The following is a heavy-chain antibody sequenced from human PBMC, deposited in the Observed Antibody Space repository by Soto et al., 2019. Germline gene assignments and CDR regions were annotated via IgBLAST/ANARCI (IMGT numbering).Heavy chain of an antibody. CDR1: GGSISSGSYY. CDR3: ARAPPYYYDSSGYTYYFDY. Sequence: SETLSLTCTVSGGSISSGSYYWNWIRQHPGKGLEWIGYIYYSGSTYYNSSLKSRVTISVDASKNQFSLELSSVTAADTAVYYCARAPPYYYDSSGYTYYFDYWGQGTLVTVSS. J-gene: IGHJ4*02. V-gene: IGHV4-31*03. D-gene: IGHD3-22*01. CDR2: IYYSGST.